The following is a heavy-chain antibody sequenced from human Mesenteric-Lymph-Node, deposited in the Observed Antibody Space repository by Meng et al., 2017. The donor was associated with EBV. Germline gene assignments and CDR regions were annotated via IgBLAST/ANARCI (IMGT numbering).Heavy chain of an antibody. CDR1: VGSISSSNW. D-gene: IGHD2-2*01. Sequence: VRLHESGPGRVEPSGTLALTCALSVGSISSSNWWSWVRQTPGKGLEWIGDIYHSGNTNYNPSLEGRAAISLDKHKNQYSLRLSSVTAADTAVYYCARSGYCSTTSCYPFDYWGQGILVTVSS. CDR2: IYHSGNT. J-gene: IGHJ4*02. V-gene: IGHV4-4*02. CDR3: ARSGYCSTTSCYPFDY.